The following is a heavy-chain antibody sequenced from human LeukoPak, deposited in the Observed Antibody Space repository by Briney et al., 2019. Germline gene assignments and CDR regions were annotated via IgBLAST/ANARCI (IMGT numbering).Heavy chain of an antibody. CDR1: GFTFSSYG. Sequence: GGSLRLSCAASGFTFSSYGMHWVRQAPGKGLEWVAVIWYDGSNKYYADSVKGRFTISRDNSKNTLYLQMNSLRAEDTAVNYCARDYGVYYFDYWGQGTLVTVSS. CDR2: IWYDGSNK. V-gene: IGHV3-33*01. J-gene: IGHJ4*02. D-gene: IGHD4-17*01. CDR3: ARDYGVYYFDY.